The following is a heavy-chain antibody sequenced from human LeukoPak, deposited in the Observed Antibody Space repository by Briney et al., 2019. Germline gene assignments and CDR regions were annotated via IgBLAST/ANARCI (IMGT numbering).Heavy chain of an antibody. CDR2: IIPIFGTA. CDR3: ARERRYSGYDGFDY. J-gene: IGHJ4*02. CDR1: GGTFSSYA. Sequence: SVKVSCKASGGTFSSYAISWVRQAPGQGLEWMGGIIPIFGTANYAQKFQGRVTITADKSTSTAYMELSSLRSEDTAVYYCARERRYSGYDGFDYWGQGTLVTVSS. D-gene: IGHD5-12*01. V-gene: IGHV1-69*06.